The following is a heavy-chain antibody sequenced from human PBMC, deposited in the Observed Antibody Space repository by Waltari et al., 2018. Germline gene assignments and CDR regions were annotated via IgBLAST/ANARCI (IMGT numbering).Heavy chain of an antibody. D-gene: IGHD2-2*01. J-gene: IGHJ4*02. CDR1: GYSCPTYG. CDR3: ARAKSIINYAFHFDH. CDR2: ISPYNGDT. Sequence: QVPLVQSGAAVKKPRASVQVSCRASGYSCPTYGRHVVRQAPGRGLAWMGWISPYNGDTQYSQKFQGRLTMTRNTSRSTAYRELTSLRSDDTAIYYCARAKSIINYAFHFDHWGQGPLVTVSS. V-gene: IGHV1-18*04.